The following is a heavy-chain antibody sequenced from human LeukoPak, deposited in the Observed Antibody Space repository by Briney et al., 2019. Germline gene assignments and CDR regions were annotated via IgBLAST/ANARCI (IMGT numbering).Heavy chain of an antibody. CDR1: GYTFTSYD. D-gene: IGHD3-16*01. CDR2: MNPNSGNT. J-gene: IGHJ1*01. CDR3: ARYEPLLRYFQH. V-gene: IGHV1-8*01. Sequence: ASVKVSCKASGYTFTSYDINWVRQATGQGLEWMGWMNPNSGNTGYAQKFQGRVTMTRNTSTSTAYMELSSLRSEDTAVYYCARYEPLLRYFQHWGQGTLVTVSS.